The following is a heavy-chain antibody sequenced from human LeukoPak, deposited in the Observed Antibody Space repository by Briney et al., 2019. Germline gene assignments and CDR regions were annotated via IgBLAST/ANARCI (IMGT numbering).Heavy chain of an antibody. D-gene: IGHD2-2*03. CDR1: GFIFSGHV. CDR2: ISYDGSNK. J-gene: IGHJ4*02. CDR3: ARDMDY. V-gene: IGHV3-30-3*01. Sequence: GGSLRLSCAASGFIFSGHVMHWVRQAPGKGLEWVSLISYDGSNKDYADSVKGRFTISRDNSKNTLYLQMNSLRAEDTAVYYCARDMDYWGQGTLVTVSS.